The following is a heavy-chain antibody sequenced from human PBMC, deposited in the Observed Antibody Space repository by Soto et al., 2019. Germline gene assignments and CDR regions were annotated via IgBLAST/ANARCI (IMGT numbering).Heavy chain of an antibody. J-gene: IGHJ4*02. D-gene: IGHD1-20*01. CDR1: GGSISSHNYY. V-gene: IGHV4-39*01. Sequence: QLQLQESGPGLVKPSETLSLTCTVSGGSISSHNYYWDWIRQPPGKGLEWIGSIYSSGTTYYSPSLQSRVTISVYTSKNQFSLKLSSVTAADTAVYYCATLTGTDWGQGTLVTVSS. CDR3: ATLTGTD. CDR2: IYSSGTT.